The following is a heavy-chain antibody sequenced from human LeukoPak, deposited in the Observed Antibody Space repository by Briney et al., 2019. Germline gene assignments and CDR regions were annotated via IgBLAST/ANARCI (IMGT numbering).Heavy chain of an antibody. CDR2: ISSSGSSI. J-gene: IGHJ3*02. D-gene: IGHD3-22*01. CDR1: GLTFSSYE. V-gene: IGHV3-48*03. CDR3: ARDSHKFDSSGYYPDAFDI. Sequence: QPGGSLRLSCAASGLTFSSYEVNWVRQAPGKGLEWVSYISSSGSSIYYADSVKGRFTISRDNAKKSLYLQMHSLRAEDTAVYYCARDSHKFDSSGYYPDAFDIWGQGTMVTVSS.